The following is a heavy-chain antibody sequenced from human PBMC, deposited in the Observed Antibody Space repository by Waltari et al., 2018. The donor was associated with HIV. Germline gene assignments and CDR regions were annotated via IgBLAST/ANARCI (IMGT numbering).Heavy chain of an antibody. CDR2: FYSGGST. Sequence: EVQLVESGGGLIQPGGSLRLPCAATGFTVGSNNMRGFRQAPGKGLGGVSVFYSGGSTYYADSVKGRFTISRDNSKNTLYLQMNSLRAEDTAVYYCARLGGPRGYFDYWGQGTLVTVSS. J-gene: IGHJ4*02. CDR1: GFTVGSNN. V-gene: IGHV3-53*01. CDR3: ARLGGPRGYFDY. D-gene: IGHD2-15*01.